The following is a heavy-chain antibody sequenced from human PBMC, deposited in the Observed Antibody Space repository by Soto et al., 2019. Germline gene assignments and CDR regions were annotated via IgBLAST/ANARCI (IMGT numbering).Heavy chain of an antibody. Sequence: SETLSLTCIVSGASIISYYWTWIRQPPGGGLEWIGYMHHTQGTNDNPSLRGRVHMSIDTSMNQFSLRLTAVTAADTAVYYCARVPFVGYFDWLDPWGHGTPVTVSS. J-gene: IGHJ5*02. CDR1: GASIISYY. V-gene: IGHV4-59*01. D-gene: IGHD3-9*01. CDR3: ARVPFVGYFDWLDP. CDR2: MHHTQGT.